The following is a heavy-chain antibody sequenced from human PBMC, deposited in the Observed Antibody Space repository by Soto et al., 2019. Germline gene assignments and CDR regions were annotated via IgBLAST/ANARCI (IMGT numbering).Heavy chain of an antibody. Sequence: ASVKVSCKASGYTFTSYYMHWVRQAPGQGLEWMGIINPSGGSTSYAQKFQGRVTMTRDTSTSTVYMELSSLRSEDTAVYYCARVIPVYTAMVPYYYYGMDFWGQGTTVTVS. J-gene: IGHJ6*02. CDR2: INPSGGST. CDR1: GYTFTSYY. V-gene: IGHV1-46*01. CDR3: ARVIPVYTAMVPYYYYGMDF. D-gene: IGHD5-18*01.